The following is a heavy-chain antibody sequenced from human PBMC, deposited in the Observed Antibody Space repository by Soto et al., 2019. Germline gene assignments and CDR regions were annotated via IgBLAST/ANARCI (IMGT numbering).Heavy chain of an antibody. CDR2: LYSNGNT. V-gene: IGHV4-4*07. J-gene: IGHJ6*02. D-gene: IGHD3-3*01. CDR1: GGSITSYY. Sequence: SETLSLTCTVSGGSITSYYWSWIRQPAGKGLEWIGRLYSNGNTDYNPSLKSRVTMSVDTSKNQVSLMLNSVTAADTAVYYCAGDPPYDSKVMDVWGQGTTVTVSS. CDR3: AGDPPYDSKVMDV.